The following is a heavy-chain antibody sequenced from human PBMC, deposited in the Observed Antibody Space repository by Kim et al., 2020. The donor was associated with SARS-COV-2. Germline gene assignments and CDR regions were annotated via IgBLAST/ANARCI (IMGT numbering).Heavy chain of an antibody. Sequence: SETLSLTCTVSGGSISSSSYYWGWIRQPPGKGLEWIGSIYYSGSTYYNPSLKSRVTISVDTSKNQFSLKLSSVTAADTAVYYCARHPSSIAVAGTKSGTFDYWGQGTLVTVSS. CDR1: GGSISSSSYY. V-gene: IGHV4-39*01. J-gene: IGHJ4*02. CDR3: ARHPSSIAVAGTKSGTFDY. CDR2: IYYSGST. D-gene: IGHD6-19*01.